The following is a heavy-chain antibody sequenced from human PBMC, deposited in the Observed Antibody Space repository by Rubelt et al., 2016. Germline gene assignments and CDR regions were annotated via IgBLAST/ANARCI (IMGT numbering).Heavy chain of an antibody. D-gene: IGHD6-13*01. J-gene: IGHJ6*02. CDR3: ALDNAIAAAGTLRRGMDV. Sequence: VQSGSELKKPGASVKVSCKASGYTFTSYAMNWVRQAPGQGLEWMGGIIPIFGTANYAQKFQGRVTITADKSTSTAYMELSSLRSEDTAVYYCALDNAIAAAGTLRRGMDVWGQGTTVTVSS. V-gene: IGHV1-69*06. CDR2: IIPIFGTA. CDR1: GYTFTSYA.